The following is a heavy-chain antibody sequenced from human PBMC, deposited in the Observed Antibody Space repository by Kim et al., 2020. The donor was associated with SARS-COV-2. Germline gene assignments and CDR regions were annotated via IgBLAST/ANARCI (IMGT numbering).Heavy chain of an antibody. J-gene: IGHJ4*02. D-gene: IGHD6-19*01. CDR3: ARDPDSGGWSTFDY. Sequence: ADSGTGRFTISRDNAKNTLCLQMNSLRVEDTAVYYCARDPDSGGWSTFDYWGQGTLVTVSS. V-gene: IGHV3-74*01.